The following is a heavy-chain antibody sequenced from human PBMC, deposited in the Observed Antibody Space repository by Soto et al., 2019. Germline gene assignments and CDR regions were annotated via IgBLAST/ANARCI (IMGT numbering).Heavy chain of an antibody. Sequence: GGSLRLSCAASGFTVSSNYMSWVRQAPGKGLEWVSVIYSGGSTYYADSVKGRFTISRDNSKNTLYLQMNSLRAEDTAVYYCARVEQLVSGAFDIWGQGTMVTVSS. CDR2: IYSGGST. D-gene: IGHD6-13*01. V-gene: IGHV3-53*01. CDR1: GFTVSSNY. J-gene: IGHJ3*02. CDR3: ARVEQLVSGAFDI.